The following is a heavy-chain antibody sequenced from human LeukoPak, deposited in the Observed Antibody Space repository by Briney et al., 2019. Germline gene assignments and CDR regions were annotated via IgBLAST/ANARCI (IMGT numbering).Heavy chain of an antibody. Sequence: PSETLSLTCTVSGGSISSFYWSWIRQPPGKGLEWIGYIYYSGSTNYNLSLKSRVTISVDTSKNQFSLKLSSVTAADTAVYYCARHPARGVAGTGFDIWGQGTMVTVSS. CDR2: IYYSGST. CDR3: ARHPARGVAGTGFDI. CDR1: GGSISSFY. V-gene: IGHV4-59*08. J-gene: IGHJ3*02. D-gene: IGHD6-19*01.